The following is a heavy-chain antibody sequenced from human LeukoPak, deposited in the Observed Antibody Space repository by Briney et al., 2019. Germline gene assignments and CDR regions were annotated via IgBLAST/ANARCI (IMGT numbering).Heavy chain of an antibody. CDR2: IYTSGST. V-gene: IGHV4-61*02. CDR3: ARDGSSGWYYFDY. D-gene: IGHD6-19*01. CDR1: GGSISSGSYF. J-gene: IGHJ4*02. Sequence: SQTLSLTCTVSGGSISSGSYFWSWIRQPAGKGLEWIGRIYTSGSTNYNPSLKSRVTISVDTSKNQFSLKLSSVTAADTAVYYCARDGSSGWYYFDYWGQGTLVTVSS.